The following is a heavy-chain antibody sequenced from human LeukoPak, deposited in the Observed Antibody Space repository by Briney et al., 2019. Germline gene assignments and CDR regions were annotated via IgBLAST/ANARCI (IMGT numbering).Heavy chain of an antibody. D-gene: IGHD6-6*01. CDR2: INPNTGDT. J-gene: IGHJ4*02. CDR1: GYTFTGYY. V-gene: IGHV1-2*02. CDR3: ARAYSSSFHAPLRY. Sequence: ASVQVSCQASGYTFTGYYMHWVRQAPGQGLEWMGWINPNTGDTDYVQNFQGRVPMTRDTSISTAYMELSRLRSDDTAVYYCARAYSSSFHAPLRYWGQGTLVTVSS.